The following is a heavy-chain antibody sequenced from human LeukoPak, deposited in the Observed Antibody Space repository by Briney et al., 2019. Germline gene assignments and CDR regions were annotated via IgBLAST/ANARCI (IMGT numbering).Heavy chain of an antibody. CDR3: ARDKGGGGWPVFDY. CDR2: ISSSGDAK. D-gene: IGHD6-19*01. V-gene: IGHV3-48*01. J-gene: IGHJ4*02. Sequence: PGGSLRLSCAAPGFTFSRSRMSSVRQAPGKGLEWVSYISSSGDAKYYAESVKGRFTISRDNAKNSLYLQMSSLRGGESAMYYCARDKGGGGWPVFDYWGQGTLLTVSS. CDR1: GFTFSRSR.